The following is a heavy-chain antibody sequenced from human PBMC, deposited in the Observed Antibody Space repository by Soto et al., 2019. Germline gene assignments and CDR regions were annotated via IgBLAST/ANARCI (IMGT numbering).Heavy chain of an antibody. J-gene: IGHJ4*02. Sequence: ASVKVSCKASGYTFTSYYMHWVRQAPGQGLEWMGIINSSGGSTSYARKFQGRFTMSRDSTKNTVYLQMDSLRAEDTAVYFCARNVPVTALGYWGQGSLVTVSS. V-gene: IGHV1-46*01. CDR3: ARNVPVTALGY. CDR2: INSSGGST. D-gene: IGHD4-17*01. CDR1: GYTFTSYY.